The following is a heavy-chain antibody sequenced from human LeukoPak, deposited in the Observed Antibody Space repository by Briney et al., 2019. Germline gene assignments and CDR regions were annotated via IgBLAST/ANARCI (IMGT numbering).Heavy chain of an antibody. CDR1: GYTFTNFG. J-gene: IGHJ5*02. Sequence: ASVNVSCKASGYTFTNFGISWVRQAPGQGLEWMGWITPYNGKTNYAQTLQGRFTLTTATSTTTAYMKRRSLTPDEPPVYYFPRGGIYYCDKSGINWFDPWGKGTLVTVSA. D-gene: IGHD3-22*01. CDR2: ITPYNGKT. V-gene: IGHV1-18*01. CDR3: PRGGIYYCDKSGINWFDP.